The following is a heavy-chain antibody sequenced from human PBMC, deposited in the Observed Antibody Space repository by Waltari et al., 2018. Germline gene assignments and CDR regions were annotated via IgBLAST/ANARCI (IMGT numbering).Heavy chain of an antibody. CDR1: GGSMDSYF. CDR3: ARGGHYDAVTSFYSDALHV. CDR2: VYYSGGS. Sequence: QVQLQESGPGLVKPSETLSLTCVVSGGSMDSYFWNWLRQPPGKGLEWIGDVYYSGGSKYNTSPDGRFTISADTSRNEVSLSLTSVTAADTAVYFCARGGHYDAVTSFYSDALHVWGRGTTVIVSS. V-gene: IGHV4-59*08. D-gene: IGHD3-3*01. J-gene: IGHJ3*01.